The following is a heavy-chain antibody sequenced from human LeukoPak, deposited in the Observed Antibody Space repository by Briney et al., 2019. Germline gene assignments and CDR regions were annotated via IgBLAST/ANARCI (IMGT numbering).Heavy chain of an antibody. V-gene: IGHV4-4*07. J-gene: IGHJ3*02. CDR1: GGSISSYY. D-gene: IGHD3-3*01. Sequence: SETLSLTCTVSGGSISSYYWSWIRQPAGKGLEWIGRIYTSGSTNYNPSLKSRVTISVDTSKNQFSLKLSSVTAADTAVYYCARRLRSPNAFDIWGQGTMVTVSS. CDR2: IYTSGST. CDR3: ARRLRSPNAFDI.